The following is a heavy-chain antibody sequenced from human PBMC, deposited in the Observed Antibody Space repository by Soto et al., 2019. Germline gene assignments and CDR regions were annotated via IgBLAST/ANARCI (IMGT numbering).Heavy chain of an antibody. CDR1: GLTFSNVW. CDR2: IKSNTDGGTT. V-gene: IGHV3-15*07. Sequence: PGGSLRLSCAASGLTFSNVWMNWVRQAPGEGLEWVGRIKSNTDGGTTDYAAPVNGRFTISRDDSKNTLYLQMDSLTTEDTAVYYCIAYDGNNFHRGTADYWCPGPLVTLFS. J-gene: IGHJ4*02. D-gene: IGHD1-1*01. CDR3: IAYDGNNFHRGTADY.